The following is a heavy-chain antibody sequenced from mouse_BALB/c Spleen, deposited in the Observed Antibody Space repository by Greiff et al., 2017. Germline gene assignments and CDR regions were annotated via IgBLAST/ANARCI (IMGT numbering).Heavy chain of an antibody. CDR3: CGNYDYAMDY. V-gene: IGHV14-3*02. D-gene: IGHD2-1*01. CDR2: IDPANGNT. CDR1: GFTITDYY. J-gene: IGHJ4*01. Sequence: EVKLQQSGAELVKPGASVKLSCTASGFTITDYYMHWVKQRPEQGLEWIGSIDPANGNTNYDPKFQGKATITADTSSNTAYLQLSSLTSEDTAVSYWCGNYDYAMDYWGQGTSVTVSS.